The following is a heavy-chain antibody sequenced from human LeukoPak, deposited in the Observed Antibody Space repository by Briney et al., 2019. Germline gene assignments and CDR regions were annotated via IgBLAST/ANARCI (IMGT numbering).Heavy chain of an antibody. V-gene: IGHV4-34*01. J-gene: IGHJ4*02. CDR1: GGSFSGYY. D-gene: IGHD5-18*01. CDR2: INHSGST. CDR3: ARGQLWLFFSKKGFDY. Sequence: SETLSLTCAVYGGSFSGYYWSWIRQPPGKGLEWIGEINHSGSTNYNPSLKSRVTISVDTSKNQFSLKLSSVTAADTAVYYCARGQLWLFFSKKGFDYWGQGTLVTVSS.